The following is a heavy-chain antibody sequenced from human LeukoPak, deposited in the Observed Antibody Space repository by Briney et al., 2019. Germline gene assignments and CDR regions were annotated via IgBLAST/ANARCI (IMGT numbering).Heavy chain of an antibody. J-gene: IGHJ4*02. D-gene: IGHD3-10*01. Sequence: GESLKISCKGSGYSFTSYWIGWVRQMPGKGLEWMGIIYPGDSDTRYSPSFQGQVTISADKSISTAYLRWSSLKASDTAMYYCARHGRSHYYGSGSSFDYWGQGTLVTVSS. CDR1: GYSFTSYW. CDR3: ARHGRSHYYGSGSSFDY. V-gene: IGHV5-51*01. CDR2: IYPGDSDT.